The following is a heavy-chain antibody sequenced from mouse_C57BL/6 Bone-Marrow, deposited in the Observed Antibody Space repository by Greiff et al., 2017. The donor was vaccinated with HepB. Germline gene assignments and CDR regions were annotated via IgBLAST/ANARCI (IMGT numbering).Heavy chain of an antibody. CDR3: ARSRYGSSYDAMDY. D-gene: IGHD1-1*01. CDR2: IRNKANGYTT. V-gene: IGHV7-3*01. Sequence: DVKLVESGGGLVQPGGSLSLSCAASGFTFTDYYMSWVRQPPGKALEWLGFIRNKANGYTTEYSASVKGRFTISRDNSQSILYLQMNALRAEDSATYYCARSRYGSSYDAMDYWGQGTSVTVSS. CDR1: GFTFTDYY. J-gene: IGHJ4*01.